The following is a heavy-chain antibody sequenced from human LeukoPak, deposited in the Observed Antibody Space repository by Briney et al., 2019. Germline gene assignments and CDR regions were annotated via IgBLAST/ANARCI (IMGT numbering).Heavy chain of an antibody. CDR2: ITGSTRTT. V-gene: IGHV3-23*01. CDR3: ARDYYYYMDV. J-gene: IGHJ6*03. CDR1: GFLFNSYG. Sequence: GGTLRLSCAASGFLFNSYGMSWVRQAPGQGLEWVSSITGSTRTTYYTDSVKGRFTISRDNSKNTLYLQMNSLRAEDTAVYYCARDYYYYMDVWGKGTTVTISS.